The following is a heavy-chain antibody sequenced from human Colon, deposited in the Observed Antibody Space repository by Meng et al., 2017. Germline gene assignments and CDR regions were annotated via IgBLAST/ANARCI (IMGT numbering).Heavy chain of an antibody. CDR1: GDSITSTKW. CDR2: IHHSETT. D-gene: IGHD3-22*01. Sequence: QVQVQEAGPGLVKPSETLSLTCAVSGDSITSTKWWNWVRQPPGKRLEWIGEIHHSETTNYNPSLESRVTISIDNSKNQFSLKLDSVTAADTAVYYCARVTYDDSRGYYGTDYWGQGTLVTVSS. V-gene: IGHV4-4*02. J-gene: IGHJ4*02. CDR3: ARVTYDDSRGYYGTDY.